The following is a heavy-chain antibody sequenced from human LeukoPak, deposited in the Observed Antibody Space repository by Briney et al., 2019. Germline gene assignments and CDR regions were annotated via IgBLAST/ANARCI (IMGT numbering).Heavy chain of an antibody. J-gene: IGHJ5*02. CDR1: GFTFSSYG. CDR2: IWYDGSNK. Sequence: PGGSLRLSCAASGFTFSSYGMPWVRQAPGKGLEWVAVIWYDGSNKYYADSVKGRFTISRDNSKNTLYLQMNSLRAEDTAVYYCARDGGGTPFDPWGQGTLVTVSS. CDR3: ARDGGGTPFDP. V-gene: IGHV3-33*01. D-gene: IGHD1-26*01.